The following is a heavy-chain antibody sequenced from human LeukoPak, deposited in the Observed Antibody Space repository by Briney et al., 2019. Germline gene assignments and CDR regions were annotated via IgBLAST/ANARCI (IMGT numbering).Heavy chain of an antibody. CDR3: ASRYSSSSIDY. V-gene: IGHV4-39*07. CDR1: GGSISSSDYY. Sequence: SETLSLTCAVSGGSISSSDYYWGWIRQPPGKGLEWIGNVYYSGSTYYSPSLKSRVTISVDSSKNQVSLRLTSVTAADTAVYYCASRYSSSSIDYWGQGTLVTVSS. CDR2: VYYSGST. J-gene: IGHJ4*02. D-gene: IGHD6-6*01.